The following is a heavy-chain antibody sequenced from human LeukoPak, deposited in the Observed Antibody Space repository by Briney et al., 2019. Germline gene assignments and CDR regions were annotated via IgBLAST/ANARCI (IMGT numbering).Heavy chain of an antibody. J-gene: IGHJ2*01. V-gene: IGHV5-51*01. Sequence: GESLKISCKGSGYSFTSYWIGWVRQVPGKGLEWMGIFYPGDSDTRYSPSFQGQVTISADKSISTAYLQWSSLKASDTAMYYYARLGFYYDSIGYSHWCFDLWGRGTLVTVSS. CDR2: FYPGDSDT. CDR3: ARLGFYYDSIGYSHWCFDL. D-gene: IGHD3-22*01. CDR1: GYSFTSYW.